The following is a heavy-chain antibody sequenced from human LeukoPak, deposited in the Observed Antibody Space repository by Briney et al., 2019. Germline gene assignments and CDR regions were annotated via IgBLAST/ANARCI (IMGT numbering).Heavy chain of an antibody. CDR2: LSYSGST. D-gene: IGHD2-2*01. V-gene: IGHV4-39*07. J-gene: IGHJ4*02. CDR1: GGSISSSSYS. Sequence: SETLSLTCTVSGGSISSSSYSWGWLRQPPGKGLDWIGSLSYSGSTFYNPSLKSRVAISVDTSKSQFSLRLNSVTAADTAVYYCARYHCSSTSCSSFDYWGQGVLVTVSS. CDR3: ARYHCSSTSCSSFDY.